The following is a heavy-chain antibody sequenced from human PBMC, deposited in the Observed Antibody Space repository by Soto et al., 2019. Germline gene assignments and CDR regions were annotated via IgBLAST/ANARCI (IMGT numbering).Heavy chain of an antibody. J-gene: IGHJ6*02. CDR1: GFTFSNYA. CDR2: IGRTGGST. CDR3: AKEIVRELVGPKYYYYGLDV. Sequence: QPGGSLRLSCETSGFTFSNYAMSWVRQAPGKGLEWVSSIGRTGGSTYYADSVKGRFTISRDNSRNTLYLQMNSLRAEDTALYRCAKEIVRELVGPKYYYYGLDVWGQGTTVTVSS. V-gene: IGHV3-23*01. D-gene: IGHD1-26*01.